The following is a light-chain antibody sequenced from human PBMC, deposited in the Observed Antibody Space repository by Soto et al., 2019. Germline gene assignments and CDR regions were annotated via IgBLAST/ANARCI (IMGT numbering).Light chain of an antibody. CDR1: QSINNW. CDR2: EAS. V-gene: IGKV1-5*03. CDR3: QQYISYWT. J-gene: IGKJ1*01. Sequence: DIEMTQSPSTLSASVGDRVTITCRASQSINNWLAWYQQKAGKAPKLLIYEASGLESGVPARFSGSGSGTEFTLTISSLQPDDFATYYCQQYISYWTFGQGTKVDI.